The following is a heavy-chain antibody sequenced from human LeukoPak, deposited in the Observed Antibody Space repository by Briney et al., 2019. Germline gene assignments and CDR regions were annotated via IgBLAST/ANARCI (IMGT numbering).Heavy chain of an antibody. J-gene: IGHJ6*02. V-gene: IGHV3-23*01. D-gene: IGHD3-22*01. CDR3: AREGPMTLYYYYYGMDV. CDR1: GFTFSRYA. CDR2: ISGSGGST. Sequence: GGSLRLSCAASGFTFSRYAMSWVCQTPGKGLEWVSAISGSGGSTYYADSVKGQFTISRDNSKNTLYLQMNSLRAEDTAVYYCAREGPMTLYYYYYGMDVWGQGTTVTVSS.